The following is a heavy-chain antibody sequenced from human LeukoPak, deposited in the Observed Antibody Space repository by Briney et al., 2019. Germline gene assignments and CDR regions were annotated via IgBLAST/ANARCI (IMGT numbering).Heavy chain of an antibody. J-gene: IGHJ4*02. Sequence: GSLRLSCAASGFTFSTFAMTWVRQAPGKGLEWVSTFSPDGIHYADSVKGRFAISRDDSMSTLFLQMNSLRAEDTAIYYCAKDYARGGCSLAHCNPIDSWGQGTLVTVSS. CDR1: GFTFSTFA. CDR2: FSPDGI. D-gene: IGHD2-15*01. V-gene: IGHV3-23*01. CDR3: AKDYARGGCSLAHCNPIDS.